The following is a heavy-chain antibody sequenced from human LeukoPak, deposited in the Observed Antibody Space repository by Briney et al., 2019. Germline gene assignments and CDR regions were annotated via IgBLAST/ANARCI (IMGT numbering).Heavy chain of an antibody. J-gene: IGHJ4*02. D-gene: IGHD4/OR15-4a*01. CDR2: INFDGSTT. Sequence: GGSLRLSCAASGFILSNYWLHWVRQAPGKGLVWVSRINFDGSTTNYADSVKGRFTISRDNAKNTLYLQMNSLRVEDTAVYYCARANNFDYWGQGTLVTVSS. CDR3: ARANNFDY. V-gene: IGHV3-74*01. CDR1: GFILSNYW.